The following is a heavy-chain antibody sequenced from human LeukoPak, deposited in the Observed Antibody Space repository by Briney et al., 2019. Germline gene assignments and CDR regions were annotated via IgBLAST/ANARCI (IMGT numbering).Heavy chain of an antibody. V-gene: IGHV5-51*01. D-gene: IGHD6-13*01. CDR2: IYPGDSDI. CDR3: ARFALTSSLDY. CDR1: GYSFNGYW. Sequence: GESLKISCKGSGYSFNGYWIAWVRQMPGKGLEWMGIIYPGDSDIRYSPSLQGQVTISADKSISTAYLHWSGLKASDTAIYYCARFALTSSLDYWGQGTLVTVSS. J-gene: IGHJ4*02.